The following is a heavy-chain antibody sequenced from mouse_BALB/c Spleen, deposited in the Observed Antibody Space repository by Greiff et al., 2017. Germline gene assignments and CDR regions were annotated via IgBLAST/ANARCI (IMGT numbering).Heavy chain of an antibody. CDR1: GFTFTDYY. CDR2: IRNKANGYTT. D-gene: IGHD2-1*01. V-gene: IGHV7-3*02. CDR3: ARDDYYYQGYYMDL. Sequence: EVQLVESGGGLVQPGGSLRLSCATSGFTFTDYYMSWVRQPPGKALEWLGFIRNKANGYTTEYSASVKGRFTISRDNSQSILYLQMNTLRAEDSATYYCARDDYYYQGYYMDLWGRGITVPV. J-gene: IGHJ4*01.